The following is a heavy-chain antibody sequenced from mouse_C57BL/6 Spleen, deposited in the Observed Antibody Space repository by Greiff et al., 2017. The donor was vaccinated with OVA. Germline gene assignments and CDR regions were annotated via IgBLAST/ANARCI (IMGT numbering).Heavy chain of an antibody. Sequence: EVKVEESEGGLVQPGSSMKLSCTASGFTFSDYYMAWVRQVPEKGLEWVANINYDGSSTYYLDSLKSRFIISRDNAKNILYLQMSSLKSEDTATYYCARGLRYYFDDWGQGTTLTVSS. CDR2: INYDGSST. D-gene: IGHD1-1*01. CDR3: ARGLRYYFDD. J-gene: IGHJ2*01. CDR1: GFTFSDYY. V-gene: IGHV5-16*01.